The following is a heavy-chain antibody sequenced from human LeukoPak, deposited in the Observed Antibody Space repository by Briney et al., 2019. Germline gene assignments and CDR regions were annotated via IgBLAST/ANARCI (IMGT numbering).Heavy chain of an antibody. D-gene: IGHD3-10*01. CDR2: ISYDGSNK. V-gene: IGHV3-30*18. CDR1: GFTFSSYG. J-gene: IGHJ5*01. Sequence: GGPLRLSCAASGFTFSSYGMHWVRQAPGKGLEWVAVISYDGSNKYYADSVKGRFTISRDNSKNTLYLQMNSLRAEDTAVYYCAKGAGGPYNWFDSWGQGTLVTVSS. CDR3: AKGAGGPYNWFDS.